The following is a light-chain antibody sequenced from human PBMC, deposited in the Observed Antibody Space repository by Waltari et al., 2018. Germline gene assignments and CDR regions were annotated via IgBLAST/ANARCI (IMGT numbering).Light chain of an antibody. CDR3: GTWDSSLGIGV. Sequence: QSVLTQAPSVSAAPGQKVTIPCSGSPPKIGNNYVSWYQQFPGTTPKLLIYEGNRRPSGIPDRFSGSKSGASATLGITGLQTGDEANYYCGTWDSSLGIGVLGGGTRVTVL. J-gene: IGLJ3*02. CDR2: EGN. CDR1: PPKIGNNY. V-gene: IGLV1-51*01.